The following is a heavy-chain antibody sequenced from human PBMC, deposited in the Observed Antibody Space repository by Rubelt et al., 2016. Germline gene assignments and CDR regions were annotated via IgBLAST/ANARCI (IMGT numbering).Heavy chain of an antibody. D-gene: IGHD6-19*01. Sequence: EVQLVESGGGLVQPGGSLKLSCAASGFTFSGSAMHWVRQASGKGLEWVSRINTDGSTTSYADSVKGRFTISSDNAKNSLYLQMDSLWTGESAVYYCARAYSRAWYSPGYWGQGTLVTVSS. CDR1: GFTFSGSA. CDR3: ARAYSRAWYSPGY. J-gene: IGHJ4*02. CDR2: INTDGSTT. V-gene: IGHV3-74*01.